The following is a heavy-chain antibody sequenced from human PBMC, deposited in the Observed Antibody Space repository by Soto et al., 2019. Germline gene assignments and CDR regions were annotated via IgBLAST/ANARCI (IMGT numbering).Heavy chain of an antibody. CDR3: ARGVVAATNFDY. CDR1: GGSISSSNW. CDR2: IYHSGST. V-gene: IGHV4-4*02. D-gene: IGHD2-15*01. Sequence: SETLSPPCAVSGGSISSSNWWSWARQPPGKGLEWIGEIYHSGSTNNNPSLKSRVTISVDKTKDQSSLKLSSVTAAETAVYYCARGVVAATNFDYWGQGTLVTVSS. J-gene: IGHJ4*02.